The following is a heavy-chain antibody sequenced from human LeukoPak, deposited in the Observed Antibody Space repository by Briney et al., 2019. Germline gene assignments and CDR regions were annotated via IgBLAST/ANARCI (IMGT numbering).Heavy chain of an antibody. CDR3: ARRYYYNLGSFPFDF. V-gene: IGHV4-34*01. Sequence: SETLSLTCAVSGGPFSGYFWSWIRQSSGKGLEWIGEIHNSGTTNCNPSLNCRVTISEDTSKNQFYLNLSSVTAADTAVYYCARRYYYNLGSFPFDFWGQGTLVTVSS. CDR2: IHNSGTT. D-gene: IGHD3-10*01. CDR1: GGPFSGYF. J-gene: IGHJ4*02.